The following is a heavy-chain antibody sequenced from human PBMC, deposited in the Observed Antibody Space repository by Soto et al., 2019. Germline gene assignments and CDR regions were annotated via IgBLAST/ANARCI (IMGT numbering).Heavy chain of an antibody. J-gene: IGHJ5*02. V-gene: IGHV4-38-2*01. Sequence: SETLSLTCAVSGYSISSGYYWGWIRQPPGKGLEWIGSIYSSGGTHYNPSLKSRVTISIDTSKNQFSLRLLSVTDADTAVYFCARGQRFSDWFDPWGQGTLVTVSS. CDR1: GYSISSGYY. CDR3: ARGQRFSDWFDP. CDR2: IYSSGGT. D-gene: IGHD3-3*01.